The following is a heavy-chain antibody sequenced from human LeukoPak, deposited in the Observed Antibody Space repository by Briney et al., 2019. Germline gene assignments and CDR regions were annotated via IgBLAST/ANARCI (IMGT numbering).Heavy chain of an antibody. CDR3: ARKHYYDSSGYLEDDAFDI. CDR2: ICSSSSYI. Sequence: PGGSLRLSCAASGFTFSSYSMNWVRQAPGKGREWVSSICSSSSYIYYADSVKGRFTISRDNAKNSLYLQMNSLRAEDTAVYYCARKHYYDSSGYLEDDAFDIWGQGTMVTVSS. CDR1: GFTFSSYS. V-gene: IGHV3-21*01. D-gene: IGHD3-22*01. J-gene: IGHJ3*02.